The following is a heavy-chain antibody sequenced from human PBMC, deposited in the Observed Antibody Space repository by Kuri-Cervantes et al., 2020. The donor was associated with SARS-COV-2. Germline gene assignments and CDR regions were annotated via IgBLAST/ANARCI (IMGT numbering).Heavy chain of an antibody. V-gene: IGHV4-39*07. CDR3: ARATRFLEWGY. Sequence: SETLSLTCTVSGGSISSSSYYWGWIRQPPEKGLEWIGSIYYSGSAYYNPSLKSRVTISVDTSKNQFSLKLSSVTAADTAVYYCARATRFLEWGYWGQGTLVTVSS. CDR1: GGSISSSSYY. J-gene: IGHJ4*02. CDR2: IYYSGSA. D-gene: IGHD3-3*01.